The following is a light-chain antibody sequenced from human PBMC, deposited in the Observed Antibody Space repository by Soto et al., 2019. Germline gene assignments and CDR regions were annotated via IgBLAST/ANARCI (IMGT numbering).Light chain of an antibody. Sequence: DIPMTQSPSSVSASVGDRVTITCRASQDISSDLAWYQHRPGKGPKFLIYAASTLQNGVPSRFSGSGSGTDFTLTINNLQPEDFATYFCQQASSFPLSFGGGTKVEMK. CDR2: AAS. J-gene: IGKJ4*01. V-gene: IGKV1-12*01. CDR1: QDISSD. CDR3: QQASSFPLS.